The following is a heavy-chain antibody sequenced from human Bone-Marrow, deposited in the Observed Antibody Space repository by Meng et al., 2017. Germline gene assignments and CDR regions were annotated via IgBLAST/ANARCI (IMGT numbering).Heavy chain of an antibody. CDR3: ARKHPHIVGATRNYYYGMDV. V-gene: IGHV1-2*06. Sequence: ASVKVSCKASGYTFTGYYMRWVRQAPGQGLEWMGRINPNSGGTNYAQKFQGRVTMTRDTSISTAYMELSRLRSDDTAVYYCARKHPHIVGATRNYYYGMDVWGQGTTVTVSS. J-gene: IGHJ6*02. CDR1: GYTFTGYY. D-gene: IGHD1-26*01. CDR2: INPNSGGT.